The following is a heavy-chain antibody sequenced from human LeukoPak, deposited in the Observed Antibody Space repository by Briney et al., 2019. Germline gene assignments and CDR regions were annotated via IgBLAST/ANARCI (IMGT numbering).Heavy chain of an antibody. CDR1: GFTFSSYG. D-gene: IGHD2-2*01. CDR2: IWYDGSNK. J-gene: IGHJ4*02. Sequence: QTGGSLRLSCAASGFTFSSYGMHWVRQAPGKGLEWVAVIWYDGSNKYYADSVKGRFTISRDNAKNSLYLQMNSLRAEDTAVYYCARKYCSTTSCLFDNWGQGTLVTVSS. V-gene: IGHV3-33*01. CDR3: ARKYCSTTSCLFDN.